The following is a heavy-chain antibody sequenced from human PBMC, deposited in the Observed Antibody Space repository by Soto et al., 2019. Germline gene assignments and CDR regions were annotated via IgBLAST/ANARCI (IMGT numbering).Heavy chain of an antibody. CDR3: ATEEYTRSSVWFDH. J-gene: IGHJ5*02. V-gene: IGHV4-59*01. Sequence: PSETLSLTCTVSVFSIISYYWSWIRQPPGKGLEWIGYIYYSGSTNYNPSLKSRVTISVDTSKNQFSLKLSSVTAADTAVYYCATEEYTRSSVWFDHWGQGTLVTVSS. CDR1: VFSIISYY. CDR2: IYYSGST. D-gene: IGHD6-6*01.